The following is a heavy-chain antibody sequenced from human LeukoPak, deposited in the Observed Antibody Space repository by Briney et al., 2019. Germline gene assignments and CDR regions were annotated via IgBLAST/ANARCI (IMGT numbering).Heavy chain of an antibody. CDR2: IYYSGST. CDR3: ARQAPWIQLWPQYHYGMDV. V-gene: IGHV4-59*01. D-gene: IGHD5-18*01. CDR1: GGSISGYY. J-gene: IGHJ6*02. Sequence: SETLSLTCAVSGGSISGYYWGWIQQPPGKGLEWIGYIYYSGSTNYNPSLKSRVAISVDTSKNQFSLKLSSVTAADTAVYYCARQAPWIQLWPQYHYGMDVWGQGTTVTVSS.